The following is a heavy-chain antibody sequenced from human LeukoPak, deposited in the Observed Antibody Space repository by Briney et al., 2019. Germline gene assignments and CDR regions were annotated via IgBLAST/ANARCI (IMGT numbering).Heavy chain of an antibody. Sequence: GGSLRLSCAAYGFTFSSYGMHWVRQAPGKGLQWVAVIWYDGSKKYYADSVKGRFTISRDNSKNTLYLQMNSLRAEDTAVYYCAKPISVVTQTYYMDVWGKGTTVTVSS. J-gene: IGHJ6*03. CDR2: IWYDGSKK. D-gene: IGHD4-23*01. CDR1: GFTFSSYG. V-gene: IGHV3-33*06. CDR3: AKPISVVTQTYYMDV.